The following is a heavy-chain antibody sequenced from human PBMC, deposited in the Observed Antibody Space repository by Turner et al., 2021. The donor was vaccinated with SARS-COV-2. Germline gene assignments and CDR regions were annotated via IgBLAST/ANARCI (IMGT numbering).Heavy chain of an antibody. J-gene: IGHJ4*02. CDR1: GFTFSSYG. Sequence: QVQLVESGGGVVQPGRSLRLSCAASGFTFSSYGMHWVRKAPGKGAEGVGVKWEDVSNKYYADTVKGRFTISRDNSKSTMYLKMNSLRAEDTAVYYCARDPRGGQYCDSSDYYPDYWGQGTLVTVSS. CDR2: KWEDVSNK. D-gene: IGHD3-22*01. CDR3: ARDPRGGQYCDSSDYYPDY. V-gene: IGHV3-33*01.